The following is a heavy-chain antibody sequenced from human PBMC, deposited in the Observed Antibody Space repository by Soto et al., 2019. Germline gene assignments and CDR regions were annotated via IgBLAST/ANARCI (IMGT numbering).Heavy chain of an antibody. D-gene: IGHD3-10*01. CDR2: LYSGGTT. Sequence: EVQLVESGGGMVQPGGSLRLSCAASGFTVSSNYMIWVRLAPGKGLECVSILYSGGTTTYADSVKGRFTIFRDSSKNTLYLQMNSLRDEDTAVYYCARRHYYGSYWGQGTLVTVSS. CDR3: ARRHYYGSY. CDR1: GFTVSSNY. J-gene: IGHJ4*02. V-gene: IGHV3-66*01.